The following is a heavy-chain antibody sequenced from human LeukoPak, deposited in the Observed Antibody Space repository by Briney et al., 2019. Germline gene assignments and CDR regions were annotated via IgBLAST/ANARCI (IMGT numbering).Heavy chain of an antibody. J-gene: IGHJ4*02. CDR2: IYYSGST. D-gene: IGHD3-22*01. Sequence: SETLSLTCTVSGDSISTISYFGGWIRQPPGKGLEWLGSIYYSGSTYYNPSLKSRVTISVDTSKNQFSLNLYSVTAADTAVFYCARSYYYDYRQIDYWGQGTLVTVSS. CDR3: ARSYYYDYRQIDY. V-gene: IGHV4-39*01. CDR1: GDSISTISYF.